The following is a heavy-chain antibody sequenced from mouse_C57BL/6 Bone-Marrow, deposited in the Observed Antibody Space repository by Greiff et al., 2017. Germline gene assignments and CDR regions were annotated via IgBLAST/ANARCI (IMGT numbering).Heavy chain of an antibody. J-gene: IGHJ3*01. D-gene: IGHD2-3*01. CDR1: GFSLSTFGMG. Sequence: QVQLKESGPGILQPSQTLSLTCSFSGFSLSTFGMGVGWIRQPSGKGLEWLAHIWWDDDKYYNPALKSRLTISKDTSKNQVFLKIANVDTADTATYYCARIALDGYYPWFAYWGQGTLVTVSA. V-gene: IGHV8-8*01. CDR3: ARIALDGYYPWFAY. CDR2: IWWDDDK.